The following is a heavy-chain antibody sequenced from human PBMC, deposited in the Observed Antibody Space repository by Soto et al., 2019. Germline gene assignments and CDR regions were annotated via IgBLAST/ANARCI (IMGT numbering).Heavy chain of an antibody. V-gene: IGHV4-61*03. D-gene: IGHD6-6*01. CDR2: IYNTGST. J-gene: IGHJ4*02. CDR3: ATEYSNSPEAFDF. CDR1: GVSVNSDNYY. Sequence: SETLSLTCTVSGVSVNSDNYYWSWIRQPPGKGLEWIGHIYNTGSTTHNPSLKSRVTISLDTSRNHFSLSLNSVTAADTAVFYCATEYSNSPEAFDFWGRGTLVTVSS.